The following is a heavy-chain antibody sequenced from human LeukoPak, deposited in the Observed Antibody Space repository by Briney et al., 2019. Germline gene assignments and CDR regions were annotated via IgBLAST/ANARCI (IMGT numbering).Heavy chain of an antibody. Sequence: ASVKDSCKASGYTFTGYHIHWVRQAPGQGLEWMGWINPNNGDTKYAQKFNGRVTMTRDTSISTAYMEMSRLRSDDTAVYYCARVQGYCTDGRCLFWGQGTLVTVSS. D-gene: IGHD2-8*01. J-gene: IGHJ4*02. CDR3: ARVQGYCTDGRCLF. CDR2: INPNNGDT. V-gene: IGHV1-2*02. CDR1: GYTFTGYH.